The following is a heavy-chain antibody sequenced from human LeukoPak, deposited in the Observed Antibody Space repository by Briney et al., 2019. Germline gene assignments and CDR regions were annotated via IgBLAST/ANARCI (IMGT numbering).Heavy chain of an antibody. J-gene: IGHJ5*02. Sequence: SETLSLTCTVSGGSISSSSYYWGWIRQPPGKGLEWIGSIYYSGSTYYNPSLKSRVTISVDTSKNQFSLKLSSVTAADTAVYYCAREACSSTSCYLGSWFDPWGQGTLVTVPS. D-gene: IGHD2-2*01. V-gene: IGHV4-39*07. CDR1: GGSISSSSYY. CDR3: AREACSSTSCYLGSWFDP. CDR2: IYYSGST.